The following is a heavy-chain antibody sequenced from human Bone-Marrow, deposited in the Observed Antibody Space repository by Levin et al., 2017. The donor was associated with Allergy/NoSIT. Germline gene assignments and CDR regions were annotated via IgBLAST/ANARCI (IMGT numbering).Heavy chain of an antibody. V-gene: IGHV4-59*01. CDR1: GGPMTAYY. CDR2: IYYSGTT. Sequence: SETLSLTCNVSGGPMTAYYWSWIRRPPGKGLEWIGNIYYSGTTNYSPSLKSRITISVDTSKNFFSLSLSSVTAADTATYYFAGATYYYSSGRATLQLDKWGQGLLVAVSS. D-gene: IGHD3-10*01. CDR3: AGATYYYSSGRATLQLDK. J-gene: IGHJ4*02.